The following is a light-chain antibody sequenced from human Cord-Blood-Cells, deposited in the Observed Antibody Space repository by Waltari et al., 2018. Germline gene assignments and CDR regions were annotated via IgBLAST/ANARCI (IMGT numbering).Light chain of an antibody. CDR2: EAS. J-gene: IGLJ2*01. V-gene: IGLV2-23*01. Sequence: QSALTQPASVSGSPGQSITISCTGTSSDVGSYNLVSWYQQHPGKAPKLMIYEASKRPSGVSNRFSRSKSGNTASLTISGLQAEDEADYYCCSYAGSSTVVFGGGTKLTVL. CDR3: CSYAGSSTVV. CDR1: SSDVGSYNL.